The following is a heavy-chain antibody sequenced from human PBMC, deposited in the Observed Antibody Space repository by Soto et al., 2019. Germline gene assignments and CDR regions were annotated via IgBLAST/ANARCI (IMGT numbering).Heavy chain of an antibody. CDR2: IYHSGST. V-gene: IGHV4-30-2*01. J-gene: IGHJ4*02. CDR1: GGSISSGGYS. Sequence: QLQLQESGSGLVKPSQTLSLTCAVSGGSISSGGYSWSWIRQPPGTGLEWIGYIYHSGSTYYNPSLKSRVTISVDRSKNQFSLKLSSVTAADTAVYYCATLKEDTAMAFDYWGQGTLVTVSS. CDR3: ATLKEDTAMAFDY. D-gene: IGHD5-18*01.